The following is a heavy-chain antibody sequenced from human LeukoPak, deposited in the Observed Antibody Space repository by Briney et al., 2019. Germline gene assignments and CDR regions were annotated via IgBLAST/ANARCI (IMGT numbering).Heavy chain of an antibody. V-gene: IGHV3-7*03. CDR1: GFTFSSYW. Sequence: PGGSLRLSCAASGFTFSSYWMSWVRQAPGKGLEWVANIKQDGSEKYYVDSVKGRFTISRDNAKNSLYLQMNSLRAEDTALYYCAKDRGYNWNDVGAFDIWGQGTMVTVSS. CDR3: AKDRGYNWNDVGAFDI. D-gene: IGHD1-20*01. J-gene: IGHJ3*02. CDR2: IKQDGSEK.